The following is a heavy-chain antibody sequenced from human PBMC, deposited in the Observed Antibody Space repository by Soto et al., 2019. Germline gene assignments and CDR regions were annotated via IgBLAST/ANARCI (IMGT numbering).Heavy chain of an antibody. V-gene: IGHV1-8*01. Sequence: QVQLVQSGAEVKKPGASVKVSCKASGYTFTSYDINWVRQATGQGLEWMGWRNPNSGNTGYAQKFQGRVTMTSNTSISTAYRELSGLRSEDTAVYYCARVRSKYSSSSLWFDPWGQGTLGTVSS. D-gene: IGHD6-6*01. CDR2: RNPNSGNT. CDR3: ARVRSKYSSSSLWFDP. CDR1: GYTFTSYD. J-gene: IGHJ5*02.